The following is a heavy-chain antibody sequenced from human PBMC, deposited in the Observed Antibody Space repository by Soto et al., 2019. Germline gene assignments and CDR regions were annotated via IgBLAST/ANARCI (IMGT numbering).Heavy chain of an antibody. J-gene: IGHJ4*02. D-gene: IGHD6-19*01. Sequence: SETLSLTCAVYGGSFSGYYWSWIRQPPGKGLEWIGEINHSGSTNYNPSLKSRVTISVDTSKNQFSLKLSSVTAADTAVYYCARQSTVAGSGGVRIFDYWGQGTLVTVSS. CDR1: GGSFSGYY. CDR2: INHSGST. V-gene: IGHV4-34*01. CDR3: ARQSTVAGSGGVRIFDY.